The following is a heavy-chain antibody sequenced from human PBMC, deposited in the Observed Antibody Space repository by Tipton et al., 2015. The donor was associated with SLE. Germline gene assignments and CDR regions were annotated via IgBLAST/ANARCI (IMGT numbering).Heavy chain of an antibody. Sequence: SLRLSCAASGFTFSSYAMHWVRQAPGKGLEWVAVISYDGSNKYYADSVKGRFTISRDNAKNSLYLQMNSLRAEDTAVYYCALTTRGDDWGQGTLVTVSS. V-gene: IGHV3-30*04. J-gene: IGHJ4*02. CDR1: GFTFSSYA. CDR2: ISYDGSNK. D-gene: IGHD4-11*01. CDR3: ALTTRGDD.